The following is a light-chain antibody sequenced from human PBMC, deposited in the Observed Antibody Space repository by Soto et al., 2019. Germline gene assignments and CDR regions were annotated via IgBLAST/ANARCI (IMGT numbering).Light chain of an antibody. CDR2: SAS. Sequence: EIVLTQSPGTLSLSPGDRATLSCRASQSVSGSYLAWYQQKPGQAPRLLIYSASSRATAIPDRFSGSGSGTDFTLTISRLEPEDFAVYYCHQYGSSPQTFGQGAKVEIK. J-gene: IGKJ1*01. CDR1: QSVSGSY. V-gene: IGKV3-20*01. CDR3: HQYGSSPQT.